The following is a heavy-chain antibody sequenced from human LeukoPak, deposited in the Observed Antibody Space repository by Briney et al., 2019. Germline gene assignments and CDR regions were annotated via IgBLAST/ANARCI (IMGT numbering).Heavy chain of an antibody. CDR1: GGSISSYY. CDR2: IYTSGST. CDR3: ARLTGYCSSTSCDYYMDV. V-gene: IGHV4-4*09. J-gene: IGHJ6*03. Sequence: SETLSLTCTVSGGSISSYYWSWIRQPPGKGLEWIGYIYTSGSTNYNPPLKSRVTISVDTSKNQFSLKLSSVTAADTAVYYCARLTGYCSSTSCDYYMDVWGKGTTVTVSS. D-gene: IGHD2-2*01.